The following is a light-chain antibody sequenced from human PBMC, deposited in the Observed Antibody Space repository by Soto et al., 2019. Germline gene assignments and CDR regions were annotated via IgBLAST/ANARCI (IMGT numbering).Light chain of an antibody. J-gene: IGLJ3*02. CDR2: DVT. V-gene: IGLV2-11*01. CDR3: CSYAGSYTLV. CDR1: SSDVGAYNW. Sequence: QSALTQPRSVSGSPGQSVTISCAGTSSDVGAYNWVSWYQQHPGKAPKLIIYDVTRRPSGVPDRFSGSKSGNTASLTISGLQADDEADYYCCSYAGSYTLVFGGGTK.